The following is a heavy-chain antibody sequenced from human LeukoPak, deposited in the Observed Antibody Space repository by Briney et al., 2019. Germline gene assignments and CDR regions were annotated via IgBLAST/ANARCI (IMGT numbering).Heavy chain of an antibody. V-gene: IGHV3-48*01. J-gene: IGHJ4*02. CDR2: ISSSSSTI. D-gene: IGHD2-8*02. Sequence: GGSLRLSCAASGFTFSSYSMNWVRQAPGKGLEWVSYISSSSSTIYYADSVKGRFTISRDNAKNSLYLQMNSLRAEDTAVYYCATYRQVLLPFESWGQGTLVTVSS. CDR3: ATYRQVLLPFES. CDR1: GFTFSSYS.